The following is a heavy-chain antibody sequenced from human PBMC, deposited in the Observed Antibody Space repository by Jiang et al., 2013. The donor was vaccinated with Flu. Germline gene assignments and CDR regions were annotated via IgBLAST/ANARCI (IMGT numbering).Heavy chain of an antibody. Sequence: GAEVKKPGESLKISCTISGYSFSIHWIGWVRQMPGKGLEYMGIIYPRDSDTRYSPSFRGQVTISADESISTAYLEWSSLKTSDTAIYYCARQAYYGSGPPFNYWGQGTLVTVSS. D-gene: IGHD3-10*01. J-gene: IGHJ4*02. V-gene: IGHV5-51*01. CDR3: ARQAYYGSGPPFNY. CDR2: IYPRDSDT. CDR1: GYSFSIHW.